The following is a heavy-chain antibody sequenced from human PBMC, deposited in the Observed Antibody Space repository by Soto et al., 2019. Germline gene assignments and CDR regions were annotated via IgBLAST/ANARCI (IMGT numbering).Heavy chain of an antibody. CDR3: AHLRIIAAAGTGWFDP. V-gene: IGHV2-5*02. Sequence: QITLKESGPTLVKPTQTLTLTCTFSGFSLSTSGVGVGWIRQPPGKALEWLALIYWDDDKRYSPSLKSRLTSTKDTSNNQVVLTMTNMDPVDTATYYCAHLRIIAAAGTGWFDPWGQGTLVTVSS. CDR2: IYWDDDK. J-gene: IGHJ5*02. CDR1: GFSLSTSGVG. D-gene: IGHD6-13*01.